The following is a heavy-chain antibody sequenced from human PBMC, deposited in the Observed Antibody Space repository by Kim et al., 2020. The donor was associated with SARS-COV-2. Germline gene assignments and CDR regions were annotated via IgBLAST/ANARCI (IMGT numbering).Heavy chain of an antibody. CDR1: GFTFSSYA. D-gene: IGHD6-19*01. CDR2: ISSNGGST. V-gene: IGHV3-64*02. CDR3: ARSGPASLWAVAGTDAF. J-gene: IGHJ3*01. Sequence: GGSLRLSCAASGFTFSSYAMHWVRQAPGKGLEYVSAISSNGGSTYYADSVKGRFTISRDNSKNTLYLQMGSLRAEDMAVYYCARSGPASLWAVAGTDAF.